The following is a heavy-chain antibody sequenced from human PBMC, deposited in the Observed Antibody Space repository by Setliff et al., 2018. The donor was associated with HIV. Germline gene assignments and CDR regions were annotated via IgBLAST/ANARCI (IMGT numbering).Heavy chain of an antibody. Sequence: SETLSLTCAVYGGSVSGHYWGWFRQPPGKGLEWIGEITPSGATDYLPSLKSRVTMSLDTSKNQFSLKMTSVTAADTALYYCSNWNTTIDEDAWGQGTLVTVSS. CDR2: ITPSGAT. D-gene: IGHD5-18*01. CDR3: SNWNTTIDEDA. J-gene: IGHJ5*02. CDR1: GGSVSGHY. V-gene: IGHV4-34*01.